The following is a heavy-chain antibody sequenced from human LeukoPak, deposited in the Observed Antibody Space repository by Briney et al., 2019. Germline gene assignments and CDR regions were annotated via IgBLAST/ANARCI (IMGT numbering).Heavy chain of an antibody. J-gene: IGHJ6*03. Sequence: SETLSLTCTVSGYSINSGYFWGWVRQPPGKGPEWIGSIFHTGDVYYNPSLRSRVTLSIDTSKNQFSLKLSSVTAADTAVYYCARVASMIDDEALSYYYYYMDVWGKGTTVTVSS. V-gene: IGHV4-38-2*02. D-gene: IGHD3-22*01. CDR2: IFHTGDV. CDR1: GYSINSGYF. CDR3: ARVASMIDDEALSYYYYYMDV.